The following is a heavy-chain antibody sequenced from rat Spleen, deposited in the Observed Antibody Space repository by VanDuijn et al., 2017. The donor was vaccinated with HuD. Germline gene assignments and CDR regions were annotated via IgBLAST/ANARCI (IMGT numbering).Heavy chain of an antibody. J-gene: IGHJ2*01. D-gene: IGHD4-3*01. CDR2: ISTGGGST. CDR1: GFTFSNYY. CDR3: TTGGPRAYNSGYYFDY. V-gene: IGHV5-27*01. Sequence: EVQLVESGGGLVQPGRSLKLSCAASGFTFSNYYMAWVRQAPTKGLEWVAYISTGGGSTYYRDSVKGRFTISRDNAKSTLYLQMDSLRSEDTATYYCTTGGPRAYNSGYYFDYWGQGVMVTVSS.